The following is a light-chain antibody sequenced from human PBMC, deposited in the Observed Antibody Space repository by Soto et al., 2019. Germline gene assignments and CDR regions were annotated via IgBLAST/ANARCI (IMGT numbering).Light chain of an antibody. CDR3: QQYNSYPLT. CDR1: QGVSYW. V-gene: IGKV1D-16*01. CDR2: AAS. Sequence: DIQMTQSPSSLSASVGDRVTITCRASQGVSYWLAWYQQKPGKAPKSLIYAASNLQSGVPLRFSGSGTGTDFTLTTSCLQPEEFATYYCQQYNSYPLTFGAGTKVDTK. J-gene: IGKJ3*01.